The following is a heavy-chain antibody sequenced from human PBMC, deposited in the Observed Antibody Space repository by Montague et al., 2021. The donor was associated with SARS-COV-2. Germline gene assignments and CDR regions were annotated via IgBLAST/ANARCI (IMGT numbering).Heavy chain of an antibody. CDR2: INHSGTA. CDR1: GGSFSVYY. D-gene: IGHD6-6*01. CDR3: ARGVRQLGVRYYYYYIDV. Sequence: SETLSLTCAVYGGSFSVYYWSWLRQSPRSGLEWIAEINHSGTANYNPSLKSRVSISVDTSKNQFTLKLTSVTAADTAMYYCARGVRQLGVRYYYYYIDVWDKGTTVTVSS. V-gene: IGHV4-34*01. J-gene: IGHJ6*03.